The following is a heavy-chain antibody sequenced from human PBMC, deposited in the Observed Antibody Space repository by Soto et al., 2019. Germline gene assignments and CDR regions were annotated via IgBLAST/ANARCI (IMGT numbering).Heavy chain of an antibody. D-gene: IGHD2-15*01. CDR1: GAAISGSTSY. CDR2: IPSSGRA. V-gene: IGHV4-39*01. J-gene: IGHJ5*01. Sequence: QLQLQESGPGLVRPSETLSLTCDVSGAAISGSTSYWGWIRQPPGKGLEWIGNIPSSGRAYFNPSLMSRVTISVDSSMNKFSLNVTSMTASDNAIYYCARRLDISGWFDSWGQGVLVTVAS. CDR3: ARRLDISGWFDS.